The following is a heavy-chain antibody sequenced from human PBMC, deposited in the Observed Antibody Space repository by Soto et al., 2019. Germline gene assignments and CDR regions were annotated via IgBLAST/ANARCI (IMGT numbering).Heavy chain of an antibody. D-gene: IGHD3-10*01. J-gene: IGHJ4*02. V-gene: IGHV1-18*04. CDR3: AGRGLWYYDY. CDR2: ISAYNGNT. Sequence: RASVKVSFKASGCTFTSYGISWLRQAPGQGLEWMGWISAYNGNTNYAQKLQGRVTMTTDTSTSTAYMELRSLRSDDTAVYYCAGRGLWYYDYWGQGTLVTVSS. CDR1: GCTFTSYG.